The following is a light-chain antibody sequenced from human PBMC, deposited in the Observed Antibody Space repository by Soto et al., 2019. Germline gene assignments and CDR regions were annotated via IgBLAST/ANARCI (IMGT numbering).Light chain of an antibody. CDR3: CSYASSNTPYYV. J-gene: IGLJ1*01. V-gene: IGLV2-23*01. Sequence: QSALTQPASVSGSPGQSITVSCTGTSSDVGTYNLVSWYQQHPGKAPKLMIYEGSKRPSGVSNRFSGSKSGNTASLTISGLQAEDEADYYCCSYASSNTPYYVFGTGTKLTVL. CDR2: EGS. CDR1: SSDVGTYNL.